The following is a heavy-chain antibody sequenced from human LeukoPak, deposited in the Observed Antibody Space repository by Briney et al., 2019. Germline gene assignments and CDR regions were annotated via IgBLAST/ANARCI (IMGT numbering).Heavy chain of an antibody. CDR3: VRVNYGGNSGYHFDY. Sequence: GGSLRDSCAASGFDLWRYAMSWVRQVPGKGLEWVADISGGGDGTHYADSVQGRFTISRDNSKNSVLLQMGSLRAHDTAVYYCVRVNYGGNSGYHFDYWGQGTLVTVSS. D-gene: IGHD4-23*01. V-gene: IGHV3-23*01. CDR2: ISGGGDGT. J-gene: IGHJ4*02. CDR1: GFDLWRYA.